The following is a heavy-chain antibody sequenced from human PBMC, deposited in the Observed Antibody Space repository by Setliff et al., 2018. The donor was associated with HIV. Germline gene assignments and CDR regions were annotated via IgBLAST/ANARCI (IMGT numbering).Heavy chain of an antibody. V-gene: IGHV4-34*01. CDR2: ISYSGST. J-gene: IGHJ5*02. CDR3: ARGVARQVVIDRWFDP. D-gene: IGHD2-21*01. CDR1: GGSFSDFY. Sequence: KLSETLSLTCAVFGGSFSDFYWSWIRQPPGKGLEWIGEISYSGSTVYNPSLKSRVTMSVDASKNLASLNLNSVTAADTAIYYCARGVARQVVIDRWFDPWGQGTPVTVSS.